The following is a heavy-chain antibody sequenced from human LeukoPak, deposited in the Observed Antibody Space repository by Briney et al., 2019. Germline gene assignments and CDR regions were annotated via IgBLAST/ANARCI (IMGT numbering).Heavy chain of an antibody. CDR3: AKDSEDDFGDYLDY. Sequence: GGSLRLSCAASGFTFNNYAMNWVRQAPGKGLEWVSAISGSGGRTYYADSVKGRFTISRDNSKNTLSLQMNSLRAEDTAVYYCAKDSEDDFGDYLDYWGQGTLVTVSS. CDR1: GFTFNNYA. V-gene: IGHV3-23*01. CDR2: ISGSGGRT. J-gene: IGHJ4*02. D-gene: IGHD4-17*01.